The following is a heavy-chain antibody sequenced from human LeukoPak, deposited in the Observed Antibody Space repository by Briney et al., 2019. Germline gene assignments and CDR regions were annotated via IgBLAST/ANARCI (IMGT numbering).Heavy chain of an antibody. Sequence: ASVKVSCKASGYTFTSYGISWVRQAPGQGLEWMGWISAYNGNTNYAQKLQGRVTMTTDTSTSTAYMELRSLRSDDTAVYYCARDHQPAPYCSGGSCYPDDAFDIWGQGTMVTVSS. CDR1: GYTFTSYG. CDR3: ARDHQPAPYCSGGSCYPDDAFDI. D-gene: IGHD2-15*01. J-gene: IGHJ3*02. V-gene: IGHV1-18*01. CDR2: ISAYNGNT.